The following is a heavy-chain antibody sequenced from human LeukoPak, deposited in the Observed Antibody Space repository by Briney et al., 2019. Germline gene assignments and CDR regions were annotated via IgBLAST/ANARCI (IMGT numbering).Heavy chain of an antibody. CDR1: GFTFSSNA. J-gene: IGHJ4*02. V-gene: IGHV3-23*01. D-gene: IGHD3-3*01. Sequence: PGGSLTLSCAASGFTFSSNAISWVRHAPGKGPEWVSAISGCCGSTSYADSVKGRLTISTVNSTNTLYLQMHTLIAQAAAVSYCAKGSRDFWSGYSEYWGQGTLVTVSS. CDR3: AKGSRDFWSGYSEY. CDR2: ISGCCGST.